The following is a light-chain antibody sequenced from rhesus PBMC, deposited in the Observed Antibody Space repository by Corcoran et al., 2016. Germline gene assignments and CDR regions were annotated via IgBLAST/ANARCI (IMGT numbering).Light chain of an antibody. CDR1: QSVRSS. V-gene: IGKV3-24*01. CDR3: QQHSNWPLLT. J-gene: IGKJ4*01. CDR2: GAS. Sequence: EIVMTQSPATLSLSPGERVPLSCRASQSVRSSLAWYQQQHGQAPKPISYGASNRATGIPYRISGSVSGTDVTLTISSLEPEDVAVYYCQQHSNWPLLTFGGGTKVELK.